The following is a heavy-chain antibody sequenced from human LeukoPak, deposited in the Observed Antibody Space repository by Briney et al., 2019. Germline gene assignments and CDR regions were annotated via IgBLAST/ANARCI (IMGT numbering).Heavy chain of an antibody. J-gene: IGHJ4*02. CDR1: GITLSNYG. CDR3: AKDYYGSGSSFDY. CDR2: ISDSGGST. Sequence: GGSLRLSCAVSGITLSNYGMSWVRQAPGKGLEWVAGISDSGGSTNYADSVKGRFTISRDNPKNTLYLQMNSLRAEDTAVYYCAKDYYGSGSSFDYWGQGTLVTVSS. V-gene: IGHV3-23*01. D-gene: IGHD3-10*01.